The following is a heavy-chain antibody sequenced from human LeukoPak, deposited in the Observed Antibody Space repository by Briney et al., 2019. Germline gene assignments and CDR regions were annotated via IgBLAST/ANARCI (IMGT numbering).Heavy chain of an antibody. CDR1: GFTFSSYA. J-gene: IGHJ3*02. CDR2: ISYDGSNK. Sequence: PGGSLRLSCAASGFTFSSYAMHWVRQAPGKGLEWVAVISYDGSNKYYADSVKGRFTISRDNSKNTLYLQMNSLRAEDTAVYYCARVWVDSGSYYNVFLGAFDIWGQGTMVTVSS. V-gene: IGHV3-30*04. CDR3: ARVWVDSGSYYNVFLGAFDI. D-gene: IGHD3-10*01.